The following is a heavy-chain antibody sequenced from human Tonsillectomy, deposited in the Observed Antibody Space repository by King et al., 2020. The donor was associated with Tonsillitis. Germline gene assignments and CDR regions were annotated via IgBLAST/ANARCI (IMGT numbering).Heavy chain of an antibody. V-gene: IGHV3-30*12. CDR2: VSPDGSAV. Sequence: VQLVESGGGVVQPGHSLRLSCAASRFAFTFYGMHWVRQAPGRGLEWVAFVSPDGSAVNYGDSVRGRFTISRDNSNKMVYLQMFSLRRDDTSVYYFVKDGALGDLPAGVYGMDVWGRGTTVTVSS. CDR3: VKDGALGDLPAGVYGMDV. CDR1: RFAFTFYG. D-gene: IGHD3-10*01. J-gene: IGHJ6*02.